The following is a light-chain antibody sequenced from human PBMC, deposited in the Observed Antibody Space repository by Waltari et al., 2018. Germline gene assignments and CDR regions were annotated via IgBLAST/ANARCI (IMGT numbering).Light chain of an antibody. Sequence: EIVLTLSPGTLSLSPGERATLSCRASQSISSNYLAWYQQKLGQAPRLLLYGAYSRATGLPDRFSGSGSGTDFTLTISRLEPEDFAVYYCQQYGRPTFTFGPGTKVDIK. CDR1: QSISSNY. CDR2: GAY. CDR3: QQYGRPTFT. V-gene: IGKV3-20*01. J-gene: IGKJ3*01.